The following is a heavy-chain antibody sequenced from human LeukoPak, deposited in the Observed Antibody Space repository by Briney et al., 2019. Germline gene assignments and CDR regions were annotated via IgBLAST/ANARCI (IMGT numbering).Heavy chain of an antibody. J-gene: IGHJ4*02. V-gene: IGHV4-59*01. CDR3: ARAAGWVHKLYYFDY. CDR2: IYYSGST. CDR1: GGSISSYY. Sequence: PSETLSLTRTVSGGSISSYYWSWIRQPPGKGLEWIGYIYYSGSTNYNPFLKSRVTISVDTSKNQFSLKLSSVTAADTAVYYCARAAGWVHKLYYFDYWGQGTLVTVSP. D-gene: IGHD6-19*01.